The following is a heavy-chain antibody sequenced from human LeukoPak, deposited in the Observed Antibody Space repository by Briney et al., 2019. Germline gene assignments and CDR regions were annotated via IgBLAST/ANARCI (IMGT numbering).Heavy chain of an antibody. J-gene: IGHJ6*02. CDR2: IYHSGST. CDR1: GGSISSSNW. V-gene: IGHV4-4*02. D-gene: IGHD6-13*01. CDR3: ARVAAAASRIYYYYGMDV. Sequence: PSETLSLTCAVSGGSISSSNWWSWVRQPPGKGLEWIGEIYHSGSTNYNPSLKSRVTISVDKSKNQFSLKLSSVTAADTAVYYCARVAAAASRIYYYYGMDVWGQGTTVTVSS.